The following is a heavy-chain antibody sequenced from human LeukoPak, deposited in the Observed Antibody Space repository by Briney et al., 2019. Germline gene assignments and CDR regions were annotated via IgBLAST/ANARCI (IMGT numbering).Heavy chain of an antibody. Sequence: SVKVSCKTSGDTFGSYAINWVRQAPGEGLQWMGAIIPLFGTVHSAQNFQDRDKITADEHTTTVYMELSSLRSEDTAVYYCAKNEVASDYDFLNYYMDVWGKGTTVTVSS. CDR1: GDTFGSYA. J-gene: IGHJ6*03. V-gene: IGHV1-69*01. CDR2: IIPLFGTV. D-gene: IGHD5-12*01. CDR3: AKNEVASDYDFLNYYMDV.